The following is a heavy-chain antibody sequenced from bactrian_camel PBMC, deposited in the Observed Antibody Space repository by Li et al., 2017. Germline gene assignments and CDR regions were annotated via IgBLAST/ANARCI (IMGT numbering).Heavy chain of an antibody. CDR1: AYTYDWRS. V-gene: IGHV3S55*01. CDR2: IYRAGGNT. Sequence: HVQLVESGGGSVQAGGSLRLSCVGDAYTYDWRSMAWFRQAPGKEREGVAVIYRAGGNTVYAPSVKGRFTISQDNAKNTLYLQMNNLRPEDTAEYFCAMDSPPIVVVNPCEYDGLERFGYRGQGTQVTVS. D-gene: IGHD2*01. CDR3: AMDSPPIVVVNPCEYDGLERFGY. J-gene: IGHJ6*01.